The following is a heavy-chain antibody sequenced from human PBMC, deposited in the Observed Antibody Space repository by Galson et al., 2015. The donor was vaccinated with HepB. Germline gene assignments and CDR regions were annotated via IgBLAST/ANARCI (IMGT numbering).Heavy chain of an antibody. V-gene: IGHV3-30*18. CDR2: ISYDGSNK. CDR3: AKWGVYGDSTSGYFDY. D-gene: IGHD4-17*01. CDR1: GFTFSSYG. Sequence: LRLSCAASGFTFSSYGMHWVRQAPGKGLEWVAVISYDGSNKYYADSVKGRFTISRDNSKNTLYLQMNSLRAEDTAVYYCAKWGVYGDSTSGYFDYWGQGTLVTVSS. J-gene: IGHJ4*02.